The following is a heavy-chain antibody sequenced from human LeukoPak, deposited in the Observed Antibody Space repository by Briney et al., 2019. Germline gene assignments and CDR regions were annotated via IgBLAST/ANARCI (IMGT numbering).Heavy chain of an antibody. CDR1: GYTFTGYY. D-gene: IGHD2-21*02. Sequence: GASVKVSCKASGYTFTGYYMHWVRQAPGQGLEWMGWINPNSGGTNYAQKFQGRVTMTRDTSISTVYMELSRLRSDDTAVYYCARDLAYCGGDCSKKGDDYWGQGTLVTVSS. CDR3: ARDLAYCGGDCSKKGDDY. J-gene: IGHJ4*02. CDR2: INPNSGGT. V-gene: IGHV1-2*02.